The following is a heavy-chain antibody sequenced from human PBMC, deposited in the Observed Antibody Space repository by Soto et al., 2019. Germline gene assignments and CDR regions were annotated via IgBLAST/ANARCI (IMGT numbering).Heavy chain of an antibody. CDR2: IYPGDSDT. Sequence: PGESLKISCKASGYSFINYWIGWVHQMPGKGLEWMGIIYPGDSDTRYSPSFQGQVTISVDKSISTAYLQWSTLKASDTAIYYCARRRFGESRGFDYWGQGTLVTVSS. CDR1: GYSFINYW. CDR3: ARRRFGESRGFDY. V-gene: IGHV5-51*07. D-gene: IGHD3-10*01. J-gene: IGHJ4*02.